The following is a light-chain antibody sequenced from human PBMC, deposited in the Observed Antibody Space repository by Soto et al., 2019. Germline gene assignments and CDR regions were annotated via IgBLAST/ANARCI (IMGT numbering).Light chain of an antibody. J-gene: IGKJ1*01. V-gene: IGKV1-5*01. CDR2: DAS. CDR1: QSISTW. Sequence: DIQMTQSPSTLSASVGDRVTITCRASQSISTWLAWYQQKPGKAPKLLIYDASSLENGVTSRFSGSGSGTEFTLTISSLQPDDFATYYCQQYSTYPWTFGRGTKVEIK. CDR3: QQYSTYPWT.